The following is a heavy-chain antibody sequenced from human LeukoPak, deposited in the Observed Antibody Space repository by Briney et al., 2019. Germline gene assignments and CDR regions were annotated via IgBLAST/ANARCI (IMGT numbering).Heavy chain of an antibody. CDR3: ARNSGYSKDFDY. V-gene: IGHV4-59*02. Sequence: SETLSLTCTVSGGSVSGYYCNWIRQPPGKGLEWIGYMSYSGSTNYNPSLKSRVTISVDTSKNQFSLKLTSVTAADTAVYYCARNSGYSKDFDYWGQGTLVTVSS. J-gene: IGHJ4*02. CDR2: MSYSGST. CDR1: GGSVSGYY. D-gene: IGHD3-22*01.